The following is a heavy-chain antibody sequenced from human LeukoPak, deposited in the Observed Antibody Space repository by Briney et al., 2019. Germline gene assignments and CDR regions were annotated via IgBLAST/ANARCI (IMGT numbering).Heavy chain of an antibody. CDR3: ARGLRYCSSTSCYTLAHYYYYYMDV. J-gene: IGHJ6*03. D-gene: IGHD2-2*02. CDR2: TYYRSKWYN. Sequence: SQTLSLTCAISGDSVSSNSAAWNWIRQSPSRGLEWLGRTYYRSKWYNDYAVSVKSRITINPDTSKNQFSLQLNSATPEDTAVYYCARGLRYCSSTSCYTLAHYYYYYMDVWGKGTTVTVSS. CDR1: GDSVSSNSAA. V-gene: IGHV6-1*01.